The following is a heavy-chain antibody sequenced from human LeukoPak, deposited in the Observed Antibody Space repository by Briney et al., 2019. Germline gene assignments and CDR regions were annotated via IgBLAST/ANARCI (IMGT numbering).Heavy chain of an antibody. D-gene: IGHD6-19*01. J-gene: IGHJ4*02. CDR2: ISSRGGST. CDR1: GFTFTTHA. Sequence: GGSLRLPCAASGFTFTTHAMNWARQAPGKGLEWVSVISSRGGSTYYADSVKGRFTISRDNSKNTLYLQMNSLRVEDTAVYYCARDWGSGWYFDYWGQGTLVTVSS. V-gene: IGHV3-23*01. CDR3: ARDWGSGWYFDY.